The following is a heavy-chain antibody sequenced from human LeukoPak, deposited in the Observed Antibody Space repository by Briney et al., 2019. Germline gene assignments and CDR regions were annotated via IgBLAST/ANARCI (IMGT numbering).Heavy chain of an antibody. D-gene: IGHD2-15*01. CDR1: GFTFSSYW. Sequence: GGSLRLSCAASGFTFSSYWMSWVRQAPGKGLEWVANIKQDGSEKYYVDSVKGRFTISRDNAKNSLYLQMNSLRAEDTAVYYCARDIVVVVADHAFDIWGQGTMVTVSS. CDR2: IKQDGSEK. J-gene: IGHJ3*02. CDR3: ARDIVVVVADHAFDI. V-gene: IGHV3-7*03.